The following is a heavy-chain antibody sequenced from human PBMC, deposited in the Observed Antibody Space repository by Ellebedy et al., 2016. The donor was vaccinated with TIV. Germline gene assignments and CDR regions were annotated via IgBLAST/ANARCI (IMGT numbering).Heavy chain of an antibody. CDR3: ARHLHLSDSGASSFQV. CDR2: STGRRT. CDR1: GFSLSSSA. Sequence: GGSLRLSCQVSGFSLSSSAMSWVRQAPGKGLEWVSTSTGRRTYYADSVRGRFTIARDNAENKVFLQMNALRAEDTALYFCARHLHLSDSGASSFQVWGQGTMVTVSS. V-gene: IGHV3-23*01. D-gene: IGHD1-26*01. J-gene: IGHJ3*01.